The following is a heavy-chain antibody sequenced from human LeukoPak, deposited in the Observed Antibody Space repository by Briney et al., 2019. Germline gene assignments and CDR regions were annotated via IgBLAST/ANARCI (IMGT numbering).Heavy chain of an antibody. CDR1: GFTFSSYG. Sequence: PGRSLRLSCAASGFTFSSYGMHWVRQAPGKGLEWVAVIWYDGSNKYYADSVKGRFTISRDNSKNTLYLQMNSLRAEDTAVYYCARDIRGGGIAAAGPYLDYWGQGTLVTVSS. D-gene: IGHD6-13*01. CDR2: IWYDGSNK. V-gene: IGHV3-33*01. J-gene: IGHJ4*02. CDR3: ARDIRGGGIAAAGPYLDY.